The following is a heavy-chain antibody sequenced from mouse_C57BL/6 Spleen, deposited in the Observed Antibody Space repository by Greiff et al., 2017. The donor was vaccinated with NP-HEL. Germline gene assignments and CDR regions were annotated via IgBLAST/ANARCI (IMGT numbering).Heavy chain of an antibody. CDR3: AREGYYGSSPFAY. Sequence: VQLKESGPELVKPGASVKISCKASGYSFTDYNMNWVKQSNGKSLEWIGVINPNYGTTSYNQKFKGKATLTVDQSSSTAYMQLNSLTSEDSAVYYCAREGYYGSSPFAYWGQGTLVTVSA. CDR1: GYSFTDYN. V-gene: IGHV1-39*01. J-gene: IGHJ3*01. D-gene: IGHD1-1*01. CDR2: INPNYGTT.